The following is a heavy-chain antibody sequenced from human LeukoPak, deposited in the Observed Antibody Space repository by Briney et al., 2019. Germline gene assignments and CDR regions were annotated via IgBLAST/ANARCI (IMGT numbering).Heavy chain of an antibody. D-gene: IGHD6-19*01. CDR1: GGSISSSSYY. Sequence: SETLSLTCTVSGGSISSSSYYWGWIRQPPGKGLEWIGSIYYSGSTYYNPSLKSRVTISVDTSKNQFSLKLSSVTAADTAVYYCARDSIGYSSGWYLGTFDIWGQGTMVTVSS. J-gene: IGHJ3*02. V-gene: IGHV4-39*07. CDR2: IYYSGST. CDR3: ARDSIGYSSGWYLGTFDI.